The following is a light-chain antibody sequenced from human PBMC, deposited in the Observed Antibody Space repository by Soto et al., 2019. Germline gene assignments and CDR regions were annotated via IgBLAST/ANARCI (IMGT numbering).Light chain of an antibody. Sequence: QSVLTQPPSASGTPGQRVTISCSGSNSNIGSNTVSWYQQLPGTAPKSLIYSDNQRPSGVPDRISGSRSGTSASLAISGLQSDDEAEYYCAAWDDSLSGRVFGGGTKLTVL. CDR2: SDN. CDR3: AAWDDSLSGRV. J-gene: IGLJ2*01. CDR1: NSNIGSNT. V-gene: IGLV1-44*01.